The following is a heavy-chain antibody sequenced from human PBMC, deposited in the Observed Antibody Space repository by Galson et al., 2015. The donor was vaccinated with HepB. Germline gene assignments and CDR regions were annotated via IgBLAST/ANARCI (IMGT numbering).Heavy chain of an antibody. CDR2: INWDATTT. Sequence: SLRLSCATSGFSFNDYTMHWVRQAPGKGLEWVSLINWDATTTSYTDSVKGRFTVSRDKRRKTLYLQMKGLRSEDSGLYYCAKDLPHWGGLDYWGREPGSSSPQ. CDR3: AKDLPHWGGLDY. J-gene: IGHJ4*02. CDR1: GFSFNDYT. D-gene: IGHD2-21*01. V-gene: IGHV3-43*01.